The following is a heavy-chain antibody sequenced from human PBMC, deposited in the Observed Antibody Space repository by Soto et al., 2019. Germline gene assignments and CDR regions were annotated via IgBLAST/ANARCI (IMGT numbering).Heavy chain of an antibody. CDR3: AVRGYSYGLRLYYYGMDV. V-gene: IGHV1-46*01. CDR1: GYTFTSYY. CDR2: INPSGGST. J-gene: IGHJ6*02. D-gene: IGHD5-18*01. Sequence: ASVKVSCKASGYTFTSYYMHWVRQAPGQGLEWMGIINPSGGSTSYARKFQGRVTMTRDTSTSTVYMELSSLRSEDTAVYYCAVRGYSYGLRLYYYGMDVWGQGTTVTVSS.